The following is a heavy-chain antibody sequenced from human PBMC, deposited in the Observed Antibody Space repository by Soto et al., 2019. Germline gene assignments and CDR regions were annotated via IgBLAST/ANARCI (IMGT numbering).Heavy chain of an antibody. CDR2: IYWDDDK. CDR1: GFSLSTSGVG. J-gene: IGHJ3*02. CDR3: AHSRVISEYSDSYAFDI. D-gene: IGHD5-12*01. V-gene: IGHV2-5*02. Sequence: QITLKESGPTLVKPTQTLTLTCTFSGFSLSTSGVGVGWIRQPPGKALEWLALIYWDDDKRYSPSLKSRLTITKDTSKNQVVLTMTNMDPVDTATYYCAHSRVISEYSDSYAFDIWGQGTMVTVSS.